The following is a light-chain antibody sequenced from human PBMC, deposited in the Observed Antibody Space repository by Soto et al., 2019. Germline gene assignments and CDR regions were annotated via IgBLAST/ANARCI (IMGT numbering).Light chain of an antibody. CDR3: QQYGRSPWT. Sequence: EIVLTQSPGTLSLSPGERATLSCRASQSVSSSYLAWYQQKPGQAPRLLIYGASSRATGIPERFSGSGSGTDFTLTISRLEPEDVAVYYCQQYGRSPWTFGQGTKVEIK. V-gene: IGKV3-20*01. CDR2: GAS. CDR1: QSVSSSY. J-gene: IGKJ1*01.